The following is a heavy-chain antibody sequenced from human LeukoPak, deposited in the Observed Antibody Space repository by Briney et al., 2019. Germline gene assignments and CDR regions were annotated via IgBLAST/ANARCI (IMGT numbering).Heavy chain of an antibody. CDR3: AKYYSGYDPYMDV. V-gene: IGHV3-23*01. CDR1: GLTFSSYA. D-gene: IGHD5-12*01. CDR2: ISGSGSNT. Sequence: PGGSLRLSCAASGLTFSSYAMSWVRQAPGKGLEWVSGISGSGSNTYYADSVKGRFTISRDNSKNTLYLQMNSLRAEDTAVYYCAKYYSGYDPYMDVWGKGTTVTVSS. J-gene: IGHJ6*03.